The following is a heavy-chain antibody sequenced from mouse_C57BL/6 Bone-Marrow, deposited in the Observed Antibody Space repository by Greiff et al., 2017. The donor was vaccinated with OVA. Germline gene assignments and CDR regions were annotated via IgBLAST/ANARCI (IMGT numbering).Heavy chain of an antibody. CDR3: ARDTTVVDWFAY. J-gene: IGHJ3*01. CDR2: ISSGGSYT. D-gene: IGHD1-1*01. V-gene: IGHV5-6*01. CDR1: GFTFSSYG. Sequence: EVNVVESGGDLVKPGGSLKLSCAASGFTFSSYGMSWVRQTPDKRLEWVATISSGGSYTYYPDSVKGRFTISRDNAKNTLYLQMSSLKSEDTAMYYCARDTTVVDWFAYWGQGTLVTVSA.